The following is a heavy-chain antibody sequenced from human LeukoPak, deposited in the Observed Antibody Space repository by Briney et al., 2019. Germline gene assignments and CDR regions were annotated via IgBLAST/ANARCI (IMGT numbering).Heavy chain of an antibody. V-gene: IGHV3-66*01. CDR2: IYSGDST. CDR3: ARVFWEKDGFIGAFDI. CDR1: GFTVSGNY. D-gene: IGHD3-3*01. Sequence: GGSLRLSCAASGFTVSGNYMSWVRQAPGKGLEWVSIIYSGDSTYHADSVKGRFTISRDNSKNTLYPQMNSLRAEDTAVYYCARVFWEKDGFIGAFDIWGQGTMVTVSS. J-gene: IGHJ3*02.